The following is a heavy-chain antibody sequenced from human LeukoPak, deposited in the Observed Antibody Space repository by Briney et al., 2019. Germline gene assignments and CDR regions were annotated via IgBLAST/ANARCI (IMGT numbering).Heavy chain of an antibody. V-gene: IGHV4-59*08. D-gene: IGHD6-13*01. Sequence: SETLSLTCTASGGSISSYYWSWIRQPPGKGLQWIGYIYYSGSTNYNPSLKSRVTISVDTSKNQFSLKLSSVTAADTAVYYCARRITAAPAFDIWGQGTMVTVSS. CDR2: IYYSGST. CDR3: ARRITAAPAFDI. J-gene: IGHJ3*02. CDR1: GGSISSYY.